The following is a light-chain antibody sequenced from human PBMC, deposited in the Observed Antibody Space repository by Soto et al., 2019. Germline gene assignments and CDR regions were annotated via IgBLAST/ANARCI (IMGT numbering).Light chain of an antibody. CDR2: GAS. CDR1: QSVSSSY. Sequence: EIVLTQSPGALSLSPGERATLSCGTSQSVSSSYLAWYQQKPGQAPRLLIYGASTRATGIPDRFSGSGSGTDFPLTMSRLELEDFAVYYCQQYGSSPRTFGQGTKADIK. J-gene: IGKJ1*01. CDR3: QQYGSSPRT. V-gene: IGKV3-20*01.